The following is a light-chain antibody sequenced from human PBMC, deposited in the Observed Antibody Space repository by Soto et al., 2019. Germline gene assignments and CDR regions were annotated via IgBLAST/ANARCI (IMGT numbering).Light chain of an antibody. CDR3: QLSGSALFT. J-gene: IGKJ3*01. CDR2: GAS. Sequence: EIVLTQSPGTLSLSPWERATLSCRASQSFSSSYLAWYQQKPGQAPRLLIYGASSRATGIPDRFSGSGSGTDFTLNISSMEPEDVAVYYCQLSGSALFTFGPGTKVDVK. V-gene: IGKV3-20*01. CDR1: QSFSSSY.